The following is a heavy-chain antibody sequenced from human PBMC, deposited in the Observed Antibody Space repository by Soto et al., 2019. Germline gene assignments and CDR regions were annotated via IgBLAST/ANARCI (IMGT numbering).Heavy chain of an antibody. Sequence: SETLSLTCSVSGASISSFNWNWVRQPAGKGPEWVGRLNIAGTINYNPSLKSRITMSMDTSKNQISLHLRSVTAADTAIYYCARDRGEYTSSWFWHFSHWGHGTLVTVSS. CDR2: LNIAGTI. J-gene: IGHJ1*01. V-gene: IGHV4-4*07. CDR3: ARDRGEYTSSWFWHFSH. CDR1: GASISSFN. D-gene: IGHD6-13*01.